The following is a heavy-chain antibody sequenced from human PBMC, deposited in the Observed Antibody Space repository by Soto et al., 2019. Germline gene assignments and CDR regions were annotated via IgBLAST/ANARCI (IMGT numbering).Heavy chain of an antibody. CDR2: MNPNSGNT. Sequence: QVQLVQSGAEVTKPGASVTVSCTASGYTFTSYDMNWVRQAPGQGLEWLGWMNPNSGNTGYAQKFQGRVAMTRDTSISTAYMELTSLTSEDTAVYYCARDYGGNSGWFDPWGQGTLVTVSS. D-gene: IGHD4-17*01. CDR3: ARDYGGNSGWFDP. CDR1: GYTFTSYD. J-gene: IGHJ5*02. V-gene: IGHV1-8*01.